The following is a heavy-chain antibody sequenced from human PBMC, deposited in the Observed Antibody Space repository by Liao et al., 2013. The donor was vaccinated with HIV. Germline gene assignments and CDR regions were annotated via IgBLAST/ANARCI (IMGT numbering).Heavy chain of an antibody. CDR2: INHSGST. V-gene: IGHV4-34*01. CDR1: GGSFSGYY. CDR3: AREMGWAPSPLDY. Sequence: QVQLQQWGAGLLKPSETLSLTCAVYGGSFSGYYWSWIRQPPGKGLEWIGEINHSGSTNYNPSLKSRVTISVDTSKNQFSLKLSSVTAADTAVYYCAREMGWAPSPLDYWGQGTLVTVSS. D-gene: IGHD5-24*01. J-gene: IGHJ4*02.